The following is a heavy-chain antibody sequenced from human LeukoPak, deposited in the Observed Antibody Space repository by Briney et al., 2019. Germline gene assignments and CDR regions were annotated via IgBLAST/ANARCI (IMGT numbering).Heavy chain of an antibody. V-gene: IGHV1-2*02. CDR1: GYTFTGYY. CDR3: ARGRRYCSSTSCSHRNWFDP. D-gene: IGHD2-2*01. CDR2: INPNSGGT. J-gene: IGHJ5*02. Sequence: GASVKVSCKASGYTFTGYYMHWVRQAPGQGLEWMGWINPNSGGTNYAQKFQGRVTMTRDTSISTAYMELSRLRSDDTAVYYCARGRRYCSSTSCSHRNWFDPWGQGTLVTVSS.